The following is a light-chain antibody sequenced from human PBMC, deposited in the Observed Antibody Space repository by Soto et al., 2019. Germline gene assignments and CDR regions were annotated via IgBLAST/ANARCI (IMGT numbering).Light chain of an antibody. Sequence: EIVLTQSPGTLSLSPGESTTLSCRASQSVGRNFLACYQQKPGRAPRLLIHGASYRDTGIPDRFSGSGSETDFTLTISRLEPEDCAVYYGHQYAASPLTFGGGTKVEIK. CDR3: HQYAASPLT. J-gene: IGKJ4*01. CDR2: GAS. V-gene: IGKV3-20*01. CDR1: QSVGRNF.